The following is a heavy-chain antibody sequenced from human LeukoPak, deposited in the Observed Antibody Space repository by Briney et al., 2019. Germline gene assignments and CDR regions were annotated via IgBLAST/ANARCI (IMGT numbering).Heavy chain of an antibody. CDR2: INHSGST. J-gene: IGHJ4*02. CDR3: ARGYYEILTGYFDS. D-gene: IGHD3-9*01. V-gene: IGHV4-34*01. CDR1: GGSFSGYY. Sequence: NPSETLSLTCAVYGGSFSGYYWSWIRQPPGKGLEWIGEINHSGSTNYNPSLKSRVTISVDTSKNQFSLKLSSVTAADTAVYYCARGYYEILTGYFDSWGQGTLVTVSS.